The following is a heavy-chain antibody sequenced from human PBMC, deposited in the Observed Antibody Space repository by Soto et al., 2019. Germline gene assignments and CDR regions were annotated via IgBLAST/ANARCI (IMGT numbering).Heavy chain of an antibody. CDR3: MQGWNFVEL. D-gene: IGHD1-7*01. CDR1: GFTLSSVA. J-gene: IGHJ4*02. CDR2: ISSDGNFK. Sequence: QLQLVESGGGVVQPGGSLRLSCTASGFTLSSVAIHWVRQAPGKGLEWVTVISSDGNFKHYADSVKGRFTISRDNSKNTLDLQLSGLRTDDTAVYFCMQGWNFVELGGQGTLVTVSS. V-gene: IGHV3-30*03.